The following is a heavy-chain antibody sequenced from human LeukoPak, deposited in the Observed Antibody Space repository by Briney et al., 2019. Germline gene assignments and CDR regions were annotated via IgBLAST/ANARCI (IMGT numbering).Heavy chain of an antibody. J-gene: IGHJ5*02. Sequence: GGSLRLSCAASGFTFSSYWMNWVRQAPGKGLEWVANIKQDGGEKYYVDSVKGRFTISRDNAKNSLYLQMNSLRAEDTAVYYCARDRITLAGVGGSWGQGTLVTVSS. V-gene: IGHV3-7*05. D-gene: IGHD6-19*01. CDR1: GFTFSSYW. CDR3: ARDRITLAGVGGS. CDR2: IKQDGGEK.